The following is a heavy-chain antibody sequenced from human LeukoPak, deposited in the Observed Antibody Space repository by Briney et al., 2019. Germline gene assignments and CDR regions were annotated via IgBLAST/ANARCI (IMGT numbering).Heavy chain of an antibody. D-gene: IGHD3-3*01. CDR2: ISGSGGST. Sequence: GGSLRLSCAASGFTFSSYAMSWVRQAPGKGLEWVSAISGSGGSTHYADSVKGRFTISRDNSKNTLYLQMNSLRAEDTAVYYCAKGGGISYYYGMDVWGQGTTVTVSS. CDR3: AKGGGISYYYGMDV. J-gene: IGHJ6*02. CDR1: GFTFSSYA. V-gene: IGHV3-23*01.